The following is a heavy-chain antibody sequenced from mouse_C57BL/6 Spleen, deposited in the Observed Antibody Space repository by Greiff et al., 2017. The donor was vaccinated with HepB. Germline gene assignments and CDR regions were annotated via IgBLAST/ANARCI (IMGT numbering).Heavy chain of an antibody. CDR1: GFTFSSYA. CDR2: ISDGGSYT. V-gene: IGHV5-4*01. Sequence: EVKLVESGGGLVKPGGSLKLSCAASGFTFSSYAMSWVRQTPEKRLEWVATISDGGSYTYYPDNVKGRFTISRDNAKNNLYLQMSHLKSEDTAMYYCARDPLTTVVRYFDVWGTGTTVTVSS. CDR3: ARDPLTTVVRYFDV. D-gene: IGHD1-1*01. J-gene: IGHJ1*03.